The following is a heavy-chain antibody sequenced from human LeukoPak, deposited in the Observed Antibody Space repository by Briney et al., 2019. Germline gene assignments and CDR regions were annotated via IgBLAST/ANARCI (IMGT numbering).Heavy chain of an antibody. Sequence: GGSLRLSCAASGFSFSSYGIHWVRQAPGKGLEWVAVIGYDGSNKYYADSVKGRFTISRDNSKNTLYLQMNSLRAEDTAVYYCATSGSYYRFEYWGQGTLVTVSS. J-gene: IGHJ4*02. CDR3: ATSGSYYRFEY. D-gene: IGHD1-26*01. CDR1: GFSFSSYG. CDR2: IGYDGSNK. V-gene: IGHV3-33*08.